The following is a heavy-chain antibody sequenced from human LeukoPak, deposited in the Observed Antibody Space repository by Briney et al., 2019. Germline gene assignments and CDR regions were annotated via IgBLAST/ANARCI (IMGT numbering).Heavy chain of an antibody. Sequence: SETLSLTCTVSGGSISSSSYYWGWIRQPPGKGLGWIGSIYYSGSTYYNPSLKSRVTISIDTSKNQFSLKLSSVTAADTAVYYCARPLQGSSWNYYYYYMDVWGKGTTVTVSS. J-gene: IGHJ6*03. CDR2: IYYSGST. CDR1: GGSISSSSYY. V-gene: IGHV4-39*07. D-gene: IGHD6-13*01. CDR3: ARPLQGSSWNYYYYYMDV.